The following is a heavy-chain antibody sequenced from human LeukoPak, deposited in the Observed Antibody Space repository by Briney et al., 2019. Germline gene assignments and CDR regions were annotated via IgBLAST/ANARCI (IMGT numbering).Heavy chain of an antibody. V-gene: IGHV3-7*01. D-gene: IGHD1-14*01. CDR1: GFTFSTYW. CDR3: ARNVYRTFDS. CDR2: IKQDGSEK. J-gene: IGHJ4*02. Sequence: GGSLGLSCAASGFTFSTYWMSWVRQAPGKGLEWVANIKQDGSEKYYVDSVKDRFTISRDNAKNSLYLQMNSLRVEDTAVYYCARNVYRTFDSWDQGTLVTVSS.